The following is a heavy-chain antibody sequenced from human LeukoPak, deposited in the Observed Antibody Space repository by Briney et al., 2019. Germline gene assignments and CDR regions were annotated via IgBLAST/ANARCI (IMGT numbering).Heavy chain of an antibody. CDR3: ARGDYDSSGYYYEIDY. J-gene: IGHJ4*02. Sequence: ASVKVSCKASGYTFTSYAMHWVRQAPGQRLEWMGWINAGNGNTKYSQKFQGRVTITRDTSASTAYMKLSSLRSEDTAVYYCARGDYDSSGYYYEIDYWGQGTLVTVSS. D-gene: IGHD3-22*01. CDR1: GYTFTSYA. V-gene: IGHV1-3*01. CDR2: INAGNGNT.